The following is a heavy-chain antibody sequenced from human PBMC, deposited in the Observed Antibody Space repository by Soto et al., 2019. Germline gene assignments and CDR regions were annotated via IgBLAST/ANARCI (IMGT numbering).Heavy chain of an antibody. CDR1: GYTFTSYY. CDR2: INPSGGST. CDR3: ASEPGGIVGATLYYYGMDV. J-gene: IGHJ6*02. Sequence: QVQLVQSGAEVKKPGASVKVSCKASGYTFTSYYMHWVRQAPGQGLEWMGIINPSGGSTSYAQKFQGRVTMTRDTSTSTVYMELSSLRSEDTAVYYCASEPGGIVGATLYYYGMDVWGQGTTVTVSS. D-gene: IGHD1-26*01. V-gene: IGHV1-46*01.